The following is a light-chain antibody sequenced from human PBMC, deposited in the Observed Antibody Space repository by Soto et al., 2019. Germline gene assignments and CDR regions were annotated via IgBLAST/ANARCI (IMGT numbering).Light chain of an antibody. CDR3: SSYTSSSTV. CDR2: DVS. J-gene: IGLJ1*01. V-gene: IGLV2-14*01. CDR1: SSDVGGYNY. Sequence: QSVVSQPASVSGSPGQSLTIYCTGTSSDVGGYNYVSWYQQHPGKAPKLMIYDVSNRPSGVSNRFSGSKSGNTDSLTISGLQAEDEADYYCSSYTSSSTVFGTGTRSQS.